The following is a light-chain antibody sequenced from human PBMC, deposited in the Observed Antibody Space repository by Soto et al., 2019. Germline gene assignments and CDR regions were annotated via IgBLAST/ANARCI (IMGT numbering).Light chain of an antibody. J-gene: IGLJ1*01. Sequence: QSVLTQPPSVSGAPGQRVTISCTGSSSNIGAGHDVHWYQQLPGTAPKLLIYGNSNRPSGVPDRFSGSKSGTSASLAITGLQAEDEADYYWQSYDSSLSGSRVFGAGTKVTVL. CDR1: SSNIGAGHD. CDR2: GNS. CDR3: QSYDSSLSGSRV. V-gene: IGLV1-40*01.